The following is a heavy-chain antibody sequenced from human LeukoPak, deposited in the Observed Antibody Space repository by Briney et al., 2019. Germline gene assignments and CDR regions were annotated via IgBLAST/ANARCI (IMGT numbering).Heavy chain of an antibody. V-gene: IGHV1-2*06. CDR2: INPNSGGT. CDR1: GYTFTGYY. D-gene: IGHD3-10*01. CDR3: ARDITMVRGVIKHDY. Sequence: ASVKVSCKASGYTFTGYYMHWLRQAPGQGLEWMGRINPNSGGTNYAQKFQGRVTMTRDTSISTAYMELSRLRSDDTAVYYCARDITMVRGVIKHDYSGQGTLVTVSS. J-gene: IGHJ4*02.